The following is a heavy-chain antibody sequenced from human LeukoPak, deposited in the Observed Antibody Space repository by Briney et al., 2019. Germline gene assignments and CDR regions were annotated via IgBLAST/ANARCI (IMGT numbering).Heavy chain of an antibody. Sequence: ASVKVSCKASGYTFTGYYMHWVRQAPGQGLEWMGWINPNSGGTNYAQKFQGRVTVTRDTSISTAYMELSRLRSDDTAVYYCARGGVLRYFDWLYHFDYWGQGTLVTVSS. J-gene: IGHJ4*02. V-gene: IGHV1-2*02. CDR3: ARGGVLRYFDWLYHFDY. CDR1: GYTFTGYY. CDR2: INPNSGGT. D-gene: IGHD3-9*01.